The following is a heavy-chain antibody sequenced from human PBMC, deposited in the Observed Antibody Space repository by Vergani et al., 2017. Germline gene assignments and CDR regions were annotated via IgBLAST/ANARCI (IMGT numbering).Heavy chain of an antibody. CDR3: ARDRNGYYVSGAYYYGMDV. CDR1: GGTFSSYA. V-gene: IGHV1-69*18. J-gene: IGHJ6*02. D-gene: IGHD3-10*01. CDR2: IIPIFGTA. Sequence: QVQVVQSGAEVKKPGSSVKVSCKASGGTFSSYAISWVRQAPGQGLEWMGRIIPIFGTANYAQKFQGRVTITADESTSTAYMELSSLRSEDTSVYYCARDRNGYYVSGAYYYGMDVWGQGTTVTVSS.